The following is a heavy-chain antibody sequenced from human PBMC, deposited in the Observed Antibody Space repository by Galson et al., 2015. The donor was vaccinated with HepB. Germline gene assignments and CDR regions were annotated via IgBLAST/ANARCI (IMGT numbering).Heavy chain of an antibody. CDR2: IYYSGST. CDR1: GGSISSSSYY. V-gene: IGHV4-39*01. Sequence: ETLSLTCTVSGGSISSSSYYWGWIRQPPGKGLEWIGSIYYSGSTYYNPSLKSRVTISVDTSKNQFSLKLSSVTAADTAVYYCARLAPGYDAFDIWGQGTMVTVSS. D-gene: IGHD3-22*01. CDR3: ARLAPGYDAFDI. J-gene: IGHJ3*02.